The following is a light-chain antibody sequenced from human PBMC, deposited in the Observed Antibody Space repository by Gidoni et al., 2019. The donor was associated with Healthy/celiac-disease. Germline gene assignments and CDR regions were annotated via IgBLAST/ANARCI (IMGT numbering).Light chain of an antibody. V-gene: IGKV1-39*01. J-gene: IGKJ1*01. CDR3: QQSYSTPRT. CDR2: AAS. CDR1: QSISSY. Sequence: DIQMTQSPSSLSASVGDRVTITCRASQSISSYLNWYQQKPGKAPKLLIYAASSLQSGVPSRFSGSGSGKDFNLNISSLQTEDFANYYCQQSYSTPRTFGQGTKVEIK.